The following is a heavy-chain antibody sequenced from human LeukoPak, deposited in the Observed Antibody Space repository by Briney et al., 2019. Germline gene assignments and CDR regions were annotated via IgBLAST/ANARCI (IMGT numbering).Heavy chain of an antibody. Sequence: GGSLRLSCAASGFTFSNAWMSWVRQAPGKGLEWVGRIKSKTDGGTTDYAAPVKGRFTISRDDSKNTLYLQMNSLETEDTAVYYCTTLTRYCSGGSCYSTGNYWGQGTLVTVSS. CDR2: IKSKTDGGTT. D-gene: IGHD2-15*01. CDR3: TTLTRYCSGGSCYSTGNY. V-gene: IGHV3-15*01. J-gene: IGHJ4*02. CDR1: GFTFSNAW.